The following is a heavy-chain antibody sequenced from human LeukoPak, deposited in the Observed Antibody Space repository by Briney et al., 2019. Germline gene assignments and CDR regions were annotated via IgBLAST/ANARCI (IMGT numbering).Heavy chain of an antibody. V-gene: IGHV3-30*02. Sequence: PGGSLRLSCAASGFTFGSYGMHWVRQAPGKGLEWVAFIQYNGFKEHYADSVKGRFTISRDNSKNTLYLQMSSLRVEDTSVYYAVMSATTVQSHYFDHWGQGTLVTVSS. D-gene: IGHD1-26*01. J-gene: IGHJ4*02. CDR1: GFTFGSYG. CDR2: IQYNGFKE. CDR3: VMSATTVQSHYFDH.